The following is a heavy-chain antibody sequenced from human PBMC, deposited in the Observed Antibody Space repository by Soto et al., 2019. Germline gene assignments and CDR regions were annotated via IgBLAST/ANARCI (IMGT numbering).Heavy chain of an antibody. CDR1: GYSISSGSY. Sequence: PSETLSLTCTVSGYSISSGSYWGWIRQPPGKGPEWIASIYHGGTTFYNPSLKSRVTVSVDKSNNQFSLKLRSVTAADTAVYYCAAGSCSSSGCYWFAPWAQGTLVTVSS. CDR3: AAGSCSSSGCYWFAP. V-gene: IGHV4-38-2*02. CDR2: IYHGGTT. J-gene: IGHJ5*02. D-gene: IGHD2-2*01.